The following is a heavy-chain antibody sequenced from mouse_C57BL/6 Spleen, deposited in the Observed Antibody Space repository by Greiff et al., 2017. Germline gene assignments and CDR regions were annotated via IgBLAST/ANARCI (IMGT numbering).Heavy chain of an antibody. J-gene: IGHJ4*01. Sequence: EVKLMESGEGLVKPGGSLKLSCAASGFTFSSYAMSWVRQTPEKRLEWVAYISSGGDYIYYADTVKGRFTISRDNARNTLYLQMSSLKSEDTAMYYCTRANWDRGYAMDYWGQGTSVTVSS. D-gene: IGHD4-1*01. CDR2: ISSGGDYI. V-gene: IGHV5-9-1*02. CDR3: TRANWDRGYAMDY. CDR1: GFTFSSYA.